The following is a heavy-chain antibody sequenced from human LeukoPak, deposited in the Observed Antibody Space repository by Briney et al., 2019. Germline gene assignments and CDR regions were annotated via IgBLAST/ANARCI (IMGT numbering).Heavy chain of an antibody. CDR2: LHSNGAFT. Sequence: HPGGSLRLSCSASGFTLSNYWMHWVRQAPGKGLVWVARLHSNGAFTTYADSMKGRFTISRVTAKNTLYLQINSLRVEDTAVYYCARFVVVTAGDYWGQGTLVTVSS. V-gene: IGHV3-74*01. D-gene: IGHD2-21*02. CDR3: ARFVVVTAGDY. J-gene: IGHJ4*01. CDR1: GFTLSNYW.